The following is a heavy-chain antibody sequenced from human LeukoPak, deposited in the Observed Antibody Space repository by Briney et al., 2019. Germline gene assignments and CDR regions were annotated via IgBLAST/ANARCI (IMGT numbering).Heavy chain of an antibody. CDR3: ARQAGTHYAFDI. CDR2: IYYSGST. CDR1: GGSISSHY. V-gene: IGHV4-59*11. D-gene: IGHD1-1*01. Sequence: SGTLSLTCTVSGGSISSHYWSWIRQPPGKGLEWIGYIYYSGSTNYNPSLKSRVTISVDTSKNQFSLKLSSVTAADTAVYYCARQAGTHYAFDIWGQGTMVTVSS. J-gene: IGHJ3*02.